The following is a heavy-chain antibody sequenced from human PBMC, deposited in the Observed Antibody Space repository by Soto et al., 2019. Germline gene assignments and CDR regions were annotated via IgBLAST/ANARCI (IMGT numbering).Heavy chain of an antibody. V-gene: IGHV4-39*01. CDR3: ARSHIVTRLFMYPYDY. CDR1: GAAISSRSFY. CDR2: IYYDGST. D-gene: IGHD6-6*01. Sequence: PSGTLSLTCTVSGAAISSRSFYWGCIRQPPGKCVEAIANIYYDGSTYYNPSLKRRVTIPVDTSKHQSSLKLSSVTAADTAVYYCARSHIVTRLFMYPYDYWGQGSLVTVSS. J-gene: IGHJ4*02.